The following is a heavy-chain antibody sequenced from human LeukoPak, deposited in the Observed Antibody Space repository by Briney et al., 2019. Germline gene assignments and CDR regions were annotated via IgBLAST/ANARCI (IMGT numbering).Heavy chain of an antibody. V-gene: IGHV3-33*01. D-gene: IGHD6-13*01. J-gene: IGHJ4*02. CDR1: GFSFSDYG. Sequence: GGSLRLSCAASGFSFSDYGVPWVRQAPGKGLEWVAVIWYDGSSKDYADSVKGRFTFSRDNSKNTLYLQMNSLTVEDTAVYYCARSQSSSLIDYWGQGTLVTVSS. CDR3: ARSQSSSLIDY. CDR2: IWYDGSSK.